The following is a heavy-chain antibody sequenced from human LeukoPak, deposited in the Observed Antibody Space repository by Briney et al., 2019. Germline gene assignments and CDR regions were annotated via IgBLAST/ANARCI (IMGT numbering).Heavy chain of an antibody. J-gene: IGHJ4*02. CDR3: ASSGNSGFYYFDY. V-gene: IGHV1-2*02. D-gene: IGHD2/OR15-2a*01. CDR2: INPNSGGT. CDR1: GYTFTRYY. Sequence: ASVKVSCKASGYTFTRYYVHWVRQAPGQGLEWMGWINPNSGGTNYAQKFQGRVTMTRDTSISTAYMELSRLRSDDTAVYYCASSGNSGFYYFDYWGQGTLVTVSS.